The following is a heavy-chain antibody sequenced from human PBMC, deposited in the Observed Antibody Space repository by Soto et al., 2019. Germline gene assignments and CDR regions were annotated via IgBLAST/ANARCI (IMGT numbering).Heavy chain of an antibody. V-gene: IGHV4-59*01. CDR3: ARVGGSGSPIDY. CDR1: GGSISSYY. J-gene: IGHJ4*02. CDR2: IYYSGST. Sequence: LSLTCTVSGGSISSYYWIWIRQPPGKGLEWIGYIYYSGSTNYNPSLKSRVTISVDTSKNQFSLKLSSVTAADTAVYYCARVGGSGSPIDYWGQGTLVTVSS. D-gene: IGHD3-10*01.